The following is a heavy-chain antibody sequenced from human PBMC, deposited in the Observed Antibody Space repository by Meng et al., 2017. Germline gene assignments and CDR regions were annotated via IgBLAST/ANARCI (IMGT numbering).Heavy chain of an antibody. J-gene: IGHJ4*02. CDR3: ARTRRPLGGTIDY. CDR1: GGSISSYY. D-gene: IGHD3-16*01. Sequence: SETLSLTCTVSGGSISSYYWSWIRQPPGKGLEWIGYIYYSGSTNYNPSLKSRVTISVDTSKNQFSRKLSSVTAADTAVYYCARTRRPLGGTIDYWGQGTLVTVSS. CDR2: IYYSGST. V-gene: IGHV4-59*01.